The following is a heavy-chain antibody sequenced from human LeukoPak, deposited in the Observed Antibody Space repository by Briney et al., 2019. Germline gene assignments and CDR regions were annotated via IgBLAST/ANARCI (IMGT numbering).Heavy chain of an antibody. V-gene: IGHV1-2*02. CDR1: GYTFTGYY. D-gene: IGHD5-18*01. J-gene: IGHJ1*01. CDR2: INPNSGGI. Sequence: ASVKVSCKASGYTFTGYYIHWVRQAPGQGLEWMGWINPNSGGINYAQKFQGRVTMTRDTSISTAYMELSRLRADDTAVYYCARGSFSADAPLVLDYFHHWGQGTLVTDSS. CDR3: ARGSFSADAPLVLDYFHH.